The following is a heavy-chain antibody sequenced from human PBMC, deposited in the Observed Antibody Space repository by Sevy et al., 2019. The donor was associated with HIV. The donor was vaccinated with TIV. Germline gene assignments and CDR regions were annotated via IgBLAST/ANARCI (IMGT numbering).Heavy chain of an antibody. CDR2: ISYDGSNK. J-gene: IGHJ6*02. CDR1: GFTFSSYA. CDR3: ARGERYDFWSGYYPSGKVYPGLYYYYGMDV. Sequence: GGSLRLSCAASGFTFSSYAMHWVRQAPGKGLEWVAVISYDGSNKYYADSVKGRFTISRDNSKKTQYLQMNSLRAEDTAVYYCARGERYDFWSGYYPSGKVYPGLYYYYGMDVWGQGTTVTVSS. V-gene: IGHV3-30-3*01. D-gene: IGHD3-3*01.